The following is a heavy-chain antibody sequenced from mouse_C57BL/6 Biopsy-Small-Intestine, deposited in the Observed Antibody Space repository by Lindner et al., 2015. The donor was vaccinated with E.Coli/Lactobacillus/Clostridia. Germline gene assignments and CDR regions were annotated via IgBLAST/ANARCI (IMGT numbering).Heavy chain of an antibody. CDR1: GYTFTGYY. CDR3: ARSLVSTYYYYYGMDV. J-gene: IGHJ1*01. D-gene: IGHD1-1*01. V-gene: IGHV1-72*04. CDR2: STLTSDVT. Sequence: SVKVSCKASGYTFTGYYVHWVRQAPRTRALSGWDGSTLTSDVTKYAQKFQGRVTMTRDTSISTAYMELSSLRSDDTAVYYCARSLVSTYYYYYGMDVWGQGTTVTVSS.